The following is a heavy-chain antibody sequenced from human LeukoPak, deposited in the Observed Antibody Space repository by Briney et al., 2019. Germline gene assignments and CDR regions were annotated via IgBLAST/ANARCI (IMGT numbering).Heavy chain of an antibody. CDR3: ATRLRWLQLRRDWYFDL. D-gene: IGHD5-24*01. CDR2: IYYSGST. J-gene: IGHJ2*01. V-gene: IGHV4-39*01. Sequence: SETLSLTCTVSGSSISSSSYYWGWMRQPPGKGLEWIGSIYYSGSTYYNPSLKSRVTISVDTSKNQFSLKLSSVTAADTAVYYCATRLRWLQLRRDWYFDLWGRGTLVTVSS. CDR1: GSSISSSSYY.